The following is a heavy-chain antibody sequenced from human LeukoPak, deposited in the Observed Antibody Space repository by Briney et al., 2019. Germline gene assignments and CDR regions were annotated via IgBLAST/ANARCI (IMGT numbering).Heavy chain of an antibody. CDR2: ISGGGGT. D-gene: IGHD3-3*01. CDR1: GFTFSSYA. J-gene: IGHJ4*02. CDR3: ARRSDYFDC. V-gene: IGHV3-23*01. Sequence: PGGSLRLSCAASGFTFSSYAMSWVRQAPGKGLEWVSGISGGGGTYPADSVKGRFTISRDNSKNTLYLQMNSLRAEDTAVYYCARRSDYFDCWGQGTLVAVSS.